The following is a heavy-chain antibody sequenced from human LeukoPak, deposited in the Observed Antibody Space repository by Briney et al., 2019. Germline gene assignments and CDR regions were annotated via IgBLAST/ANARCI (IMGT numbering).Heavy chain of an antibody. D-gene: IGHD6-19*01. J-gene: IGHJ4*02. CDR1: GFTFSSYE. Sequence: GGSLRLSCAASGFTFSSYEMNRVRQAPGKGLEWVSYISSSGSTIYYADSVKGRFTISRDNAKNSLYLQMNSLRAEDTAVYYCARDSSGWIVFDYWGQGTLVTVSS. CDR2: ISSSGSTI. CDR3: ARDSSGWIVFDY. V-gene: IGHV3-48*03.